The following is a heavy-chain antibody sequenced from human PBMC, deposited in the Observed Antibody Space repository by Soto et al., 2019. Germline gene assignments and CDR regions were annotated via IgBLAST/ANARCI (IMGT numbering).Heavy chain of an antibody. CDR3: AREGGMGQYYDFWSGYSSYYYGMDV. D-gene: IGHD3-3*01. Sequence: GASVKVSCKASGYTFTGYYMHWVRQAPGQGLEWMGWINPNSGGTNYAQKFQGWVTMTRDTSISTAYMELSRLRSDDTAVYYCAREGGMGQYYDFWSGYSSYYYGMDVWGQGTTVTVSS. J-gene: IGHJ6*02. V-gene: IGHV1-2*04. CDR1: GYTFTGYY. CDR2: INPNSGGT.